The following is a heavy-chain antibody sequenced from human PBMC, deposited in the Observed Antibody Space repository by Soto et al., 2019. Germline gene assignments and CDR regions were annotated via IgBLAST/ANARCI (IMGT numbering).Heavy chain of an antibody. CDR1: GGSISSGGYY. Sequence: PSETLYLTCTVSGGSISSGGYYWSWIRQHPGKGLEWIGYIYYSGSTYYNPSLKSRVTISVDTSKNQFSLKLSSVTAADTAVYYCASGESDIPMLVVVPSYWGQGTLVTVSS. CDR3: ASGESDIPMLVVVPSY. D-gene: IGHD3-22*01. J-gene: IGHJ4*02. CDR2: IYYSGST. V-gene: IGHV4-31*03.